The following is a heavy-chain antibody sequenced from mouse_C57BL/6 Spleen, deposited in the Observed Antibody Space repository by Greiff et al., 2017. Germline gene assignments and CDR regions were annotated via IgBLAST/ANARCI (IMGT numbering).Heavy chain of an antibody. Sequence: VQLQQSGPELVKPGASVKLSCKVSGYTFTSYDINWVKQRPGQGLKWIGWIYPRDGSTNYNEKFKGKATLTVDTSSSTAYMELHSLTSEDSAVYFCARGSHRRYFDVWGTGTTVTVSS. CDR1: GYTFTSYD. D-gene: IGHD3-1*01. V-gene: IGHV1-85*01. CDR3: ARGSHRRYFDV. J-gene: IGHJ1*03. CDR2: IYPRDGST.